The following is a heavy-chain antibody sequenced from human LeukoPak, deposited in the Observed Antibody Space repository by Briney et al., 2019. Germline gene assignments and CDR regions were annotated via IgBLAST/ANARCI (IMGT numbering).Heavy chain of an antibody. CDR2: IRSKAYGGTT. CDR3: TRGWSRDY. CDR1: GFTFGDYA. Sequence: SGGSLRLSCTASGFTFGDYAMSWVRRAPGKGLEWVGFIRSKAYGGTTEYAASVKGRFTISRDDSKSIAYLQMNSLKTEDTAVYYCTRGWSRDYWGQGTLVTVSS. J-gene: IGHJ4*02. V-gene: IGHV3-49*04. D-gene: IGHD3-3*01.